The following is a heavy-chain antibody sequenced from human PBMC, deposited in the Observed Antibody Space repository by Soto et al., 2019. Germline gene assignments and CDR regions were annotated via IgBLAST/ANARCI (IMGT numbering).Heavy chain of an antibody. D-gene: IGHD3-10*01. J-gene: IGHJ5*02. CDR2: IYYSGST. CDR1: GGSISSYY. Sequence: QVQLQESGPGLVKPSETLSLTCTVSGGSISSYYWSWIRQPPGKGLEWIGYIYYSGSTNYNPSLKSRVTISVDTSKNQFSRKLSSVTAADTAVYYCARARLSRSWWFDPWGQGTLVTVSS. V-gene: IGHV4-59*01. CDR3: ARARLSRSWWFDP.